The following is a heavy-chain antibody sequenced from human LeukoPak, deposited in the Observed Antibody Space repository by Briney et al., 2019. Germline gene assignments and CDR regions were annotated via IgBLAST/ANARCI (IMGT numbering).Heavy chain of an antibody. Sequence: GGSLRLSCAASGFTVSSNYMSWVRQAPGKGLEWVSVIYSGGSTYYADSVKGRFTISRDNSKNTLYLQMNSLRAEDTAVYYCARQSSSSGWYYFDYWGQGTLVTVSS. CDR1: GFTVSSNY. CDR2: IYSGGST. CDR3: ARQSSSSGWYYFDY. J-gene: IGHJ4*02. V-gene: IGHV3-53*01. D-gene: IGHD6-19*01.